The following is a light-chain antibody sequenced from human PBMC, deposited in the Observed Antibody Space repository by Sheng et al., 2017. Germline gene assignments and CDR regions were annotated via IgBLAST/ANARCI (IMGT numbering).Light chain of an antibody. CDR3: QQYGAS. Sequence: EIVLTQSPGTLSLSPGERATLSCRASQSVSDKLAWYQQKPGQAPRLLIYHGSTRATGIPDRFSGSGSGTDFTLTISSLEPEDFAVYYCQQYGASFGGGTKVEIK. CDR1: QSVSDK. J-gene: IGKJ4*01. CDR2: HGS. V-gene: IGKV3-20*01.